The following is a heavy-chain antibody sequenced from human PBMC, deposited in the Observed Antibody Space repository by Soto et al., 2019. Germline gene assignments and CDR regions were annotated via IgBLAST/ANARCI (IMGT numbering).Heavy chain of an antibody. D-gene: IGHD4-4*01. CDR1: GFTFSNAW. CDR2: IKSKTDGGNT. V-gene: IGHV3-15*01. CDR3: TTVTQAPLFDY. J-gene: IGHJ4*02. Sequence: GGSLRLSCAASGFTFSNAWMSWVRQAPGKGLEWVGRIKSKTDGGNTDYAAPVKGRFTISRDDSKNTLYLQMNSLKTEDTAVYYCTTVTQAPLFDYWGQGTLVTVSS.